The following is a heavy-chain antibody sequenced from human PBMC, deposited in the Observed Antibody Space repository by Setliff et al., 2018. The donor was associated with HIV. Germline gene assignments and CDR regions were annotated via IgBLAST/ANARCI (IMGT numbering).Heavy chain of an antibody. CDR1: DDPISSYY. D-gene: IGHD3-10*01. J-gene: IGHJ4*02. V-gene: IGHV4-4*07. CDR3: ARDRGTRYGSGKDFDS. Sequence: PSETLSLTCYVTDDPISSYYWSWVRQPAGKGLEWIGRLYVSGDTNYNPSLKSRVTMSLDTSKKHFSLKLKSVTAADTAVYYCARDRGTRYGSGKDFDSWGQGILVTVSS. CDR2: LYVSGDT.